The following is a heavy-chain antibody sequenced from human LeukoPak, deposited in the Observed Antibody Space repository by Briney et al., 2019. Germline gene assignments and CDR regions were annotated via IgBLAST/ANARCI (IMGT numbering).Heavy chain of an antibody. CDR1: GGSISSGDYF. Sequence: SETLSLTCTVSGGSISSGDYFWSWIRQHPGKGLEWIGYIYYSGSTYYNPSLKSRVAISVDTSKNQFSLTASSVTAADTAVYYCTRDVPRSSGYPDNWGQGTLVTVSS. D-gene: IGHD3-22*01. V-gene: IGHV4-31*03. CDR3: TRDVPRSSGYPDN. CDR2: IYYSGST. J-gene: IGHJ4*02.